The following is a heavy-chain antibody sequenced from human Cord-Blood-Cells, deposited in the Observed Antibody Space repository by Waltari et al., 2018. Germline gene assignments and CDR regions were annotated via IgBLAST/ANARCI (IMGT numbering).Heavy chain of an antibody. CDR3: AKVRSGYYDAFDI. J-gene: IGHJ3*02. CDR1: GFTFSSYG. V-gene: IGHV3-30*18. D-gene: IGHD3-3*01. Sequence: QVQLVESGGGVVQPGRSLRLSCAASGFTFSSYGMHWVRQAPGKGLEWVAVISYDGSNKYYADSVKGRFTISRDNSKNTLYLQMNSLRAEDTAVYYCAKVRSGYYDAFDIWGQGTMVTVSS. CDR2: ISYDGSNK.